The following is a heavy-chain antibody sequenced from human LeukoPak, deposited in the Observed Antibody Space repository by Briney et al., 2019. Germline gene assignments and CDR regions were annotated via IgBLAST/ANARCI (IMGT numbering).Heavy chain of an antibody. CDR2: IYYSGNT. V-gene: IGHV4-59*12. J-gene: IGHJ6*03. D-gene: IGHD6-19*01. CDR1: GGSISSYY. CDR3: ARASSWSPTYYYYYYMDV. Sequence: PSETLSLTCTVSGGSISSYYWSWIRQPPGKGLEWIGYIYYSGNTNYNPSLKSRVAISVGTSTKQLSLRLSSVTAADTAVYYCARASSWSPTYYYYYYMDVWGKGTTVTISS.